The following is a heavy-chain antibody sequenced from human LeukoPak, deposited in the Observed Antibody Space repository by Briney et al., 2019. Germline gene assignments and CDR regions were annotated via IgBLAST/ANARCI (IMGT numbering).Heavy chain of an antibody. CDR2: ISAYNGNT. J-gene: IGHJ6*04. D-gene: IGHD2-15*01. CDR3: ARDRHLLSRYCSGGSGGMDV. Sequence: ASVKVSCTASGYTFTSYGINWVRQAPGQGLEWMGWISAYNGNTNHAQKLQGRVTMTTDTSTSTAYMELRSLRSDGTAVYYCARDRHLLSRYCSGGSGGMDVWGKGTTVTVSS. CDR1: GYTFTSYG. V-gene: IGHV1-18*01.